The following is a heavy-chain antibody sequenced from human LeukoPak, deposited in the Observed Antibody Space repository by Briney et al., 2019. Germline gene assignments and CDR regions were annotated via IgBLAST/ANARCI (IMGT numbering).Heavy chain of an antibody. J-gene: IGHJ5*02. V-gene: IGHV1-8*01. CDR3: ANSYGSAIWFDP. CDR2: MNPNSGNT. D-gene: IGHD5-18*01. Sequence: GASVKVSCKASGYTFTSYDINWVRQATGQGLEWMGWMNPNSGNTGYAQKFQGRVTMTRNTSISTAYMELSSLRSEDTAVYYCANSYGSAIWFDPWGQGTLVTVSS. CDR1: GYTFTSYD.